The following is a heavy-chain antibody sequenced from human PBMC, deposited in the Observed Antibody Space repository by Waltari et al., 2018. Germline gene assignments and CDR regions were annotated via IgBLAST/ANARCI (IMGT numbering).Heavy chain of an antibody. CDR1: GGSFRGYY. CDR3: ASGSKGYSSSTFDY. J-gene: IGHJ4*02. Sequence: QVQLQQWGAGLLKPSETLSLTCAVYGGSFRGYYWSWIRKPPGKGLEWIGEINHSGSTNYSPSLKSRVTISVDTSKNQFSLKLSSVTAADTAVYYCASGSKGYSSSTFDYWGQGTLVTVSS. V-gene: IGHV4-34*01. CDR2: INHSGST. D-gene: IGHD6-6*01.